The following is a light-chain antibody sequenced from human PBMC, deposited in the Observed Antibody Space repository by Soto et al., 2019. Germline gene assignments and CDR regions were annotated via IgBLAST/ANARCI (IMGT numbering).Light chain of an antibody. CDR3: QHYNNWPPWT. J-gene: IGKJ1*01. V-gene: IGKV3-15*01. CDR1: QIIANN. CDR2: GAS. Sequence: EIVMRQSPATLSVSPGERATLSCRASQIIANNLAWYQQKPGQAPRLLIYGASTRAPGIPARFSGSGSGTEFTLTISSLQSEDFAIYYCQHYNNWPPWTFGQGTKV.